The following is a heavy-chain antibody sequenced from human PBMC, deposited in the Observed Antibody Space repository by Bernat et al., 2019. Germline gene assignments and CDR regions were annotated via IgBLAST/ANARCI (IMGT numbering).Heavy chain of an antibody. J-gene: IGHJ3*02. CDR1: GFTFSSYA. V-gene: IGHV3-30-3*01. CDR3: ARALYYYDSSGPGAFDI. Sequence: QVQLVESGGGVVQPGRSLRLSCAASGFTFSSYAMHWVRQAPGKGLEWVAVISYDGSNKCYADSVKGRFTISRDNSKNTLYLQMNSLRAEDTAVYYCARALYYYDSSGPGAFDIWGQGTMVTVSS. CDR2: ISYDGSNK. D-gene: IGHD3-22*01.